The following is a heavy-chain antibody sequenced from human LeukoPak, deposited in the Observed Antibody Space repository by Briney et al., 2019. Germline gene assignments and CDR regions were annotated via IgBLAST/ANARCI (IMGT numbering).Heavy chain of an antibody. CDR2: ISAYNGNT. D-gene: IGHD3-10*01. Sequence: ASVKVSCKASGYTFTSYGISWVRQAPGQGLERMGWISAYNGNTNYAQKLQGRVTMTTDTSTTTAYMELRSLRSDDTALYYCASFAGGYYGSGSYYNSPNDYWGQGTLVTVSS. CDR3: ASFAGGYYGSGSYYNSPNDY. J-gene: IGHJ4*02. CDR1: GYTFTSYG. V-gene: IGHV1-18*01.